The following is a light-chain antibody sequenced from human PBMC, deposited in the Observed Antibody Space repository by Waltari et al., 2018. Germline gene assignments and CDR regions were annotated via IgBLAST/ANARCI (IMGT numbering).Light chain of an antibody. CDR2: EDT. CDR1: VFPKPS. Sequence: SSELTQPPSVSVSPGQTATITCPGDVFPKPSGHWYQQKPGQAPVLVIYEDTERPSGIPERFSGSSSGTAVTLTISGVQAEDEAHYYCQSADNSGTYVIFGGGTKLTVL. V-gene: IGLV3-25*03. J-gene: IGLJ2*01. CDR3: QSADNSGTYVI.